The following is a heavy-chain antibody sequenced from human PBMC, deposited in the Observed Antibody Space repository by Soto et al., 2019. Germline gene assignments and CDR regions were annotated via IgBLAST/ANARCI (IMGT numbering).Heavy chain of an antibody. J-gene: IGHJ4*02. V-gene: IGHV1-8*01. D-gene: IGHD3-22*01. Sequence: ASVKVSCKASGYTFTSYDINWVRQATGQGLEWMGWMNPNSGNTGYAQKFQGRVTMTRNTSISTAYMELSSLRSEDTAVYYCARVPRYYYDSSGYCCPDYWGQGTLSPSPQ. CDR3: ARVPRYYYDSSGYCCPDY. CDR2: MNPNSGNT. CDR1: GYTFTSYD.